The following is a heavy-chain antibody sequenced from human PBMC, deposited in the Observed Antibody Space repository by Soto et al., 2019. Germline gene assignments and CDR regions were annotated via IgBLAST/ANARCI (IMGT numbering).Heavy chain of an antibody. D-gene: IGHD3-22*01. CDR2: ISGSGGST. Sequence: GGSLRLSCAASGFTFSSYAMSWVRQAPGKGLEWVSAISGSGGSTYYADSVKGRFTISRDNSKNTLYLQMNSLRAEDTAVYYCAKEGGWYYDSSGYSPFFGMDVWGQGTTVTVSS. J-gene: IGHJ6*02. CDR3: AKEGGWYYDSSGYSPFFGMDV. V-gene: IGHV3-23*01. CDR1: GFTFSSYA.